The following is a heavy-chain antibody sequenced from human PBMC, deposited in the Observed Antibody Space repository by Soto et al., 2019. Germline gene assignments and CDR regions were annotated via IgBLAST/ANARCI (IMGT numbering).Heavy chain of an antibody. J-gene: IGHJ6*02. Sequence: SETLSLTCTVSGGSIDRSNYYWDWIRQPPGKGLEWIGEINHSGSTNYNPSLKSRVTISVDTSKNQFSLKLSSVTAADTAVYYCAGELLTPPRSADMLTVIPYYYGMDVWGQGTTVTVSS. CDR2: INHSGST. CDR1: GGSIDRSNYY. V-gene: IGHV4-39*07. CDR3: AGELLTPPRSADMLTVIPYYYGMDV. D-gene: IGHD3-10*01.